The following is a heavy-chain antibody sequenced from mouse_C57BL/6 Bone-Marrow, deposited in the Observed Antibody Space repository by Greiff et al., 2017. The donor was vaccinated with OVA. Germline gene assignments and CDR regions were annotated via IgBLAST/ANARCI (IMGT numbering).Heavy chain of an antibody. V-gene: IGHV1-64*01. D-gene: IGHD2-5*01. CDR1: GYTFTSYW. J-gene: IGHJ3*01. CDR3: ARSNSNYPWFAY. Sequence: QVQLQQPGAELVKPGASVKLSCKASGYTFTSYWMHWVKQRPGQGLEWIGMIHPNSGSTNYNEKFKSKATLTVDKSSSTAYMQLSSLTSEDSAVYYGARSNSNYPWFAYWGQGTLVTVSA. CDR2: IHPNSGST.